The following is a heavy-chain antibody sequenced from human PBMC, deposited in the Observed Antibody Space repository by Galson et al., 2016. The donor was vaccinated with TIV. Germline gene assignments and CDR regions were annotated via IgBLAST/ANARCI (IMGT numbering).Heavy chain of an antibody. CDR3: ASRGEASSTGFFDV. J-gene: IGHJ4*02. CDR2: IYWDDDK. CDR1: GFSLSTSGVA. Sequence: PALVKPTQTLTLTCTFSGFSLSTSGVAVGWIRQPPGKALEWLALIYWDDDKRYRPSLRGRVTISTDTSGNELVLKMNNMDPVDTGTYFCASRGEASSTGFFDVWGQGSLVTVSS. V-gene: IGHV2-5*02. D-gene: IGHD3-9*01.